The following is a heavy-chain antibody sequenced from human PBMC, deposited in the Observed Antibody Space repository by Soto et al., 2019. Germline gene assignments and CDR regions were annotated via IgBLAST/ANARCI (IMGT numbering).Heavy chain of an antibody. CDR3: TTDHPTGTTHAFDI. V-gene: IGHV3-15*01. J-gene: IGHJ3*02. D-gene: IGHD1-7*01. CDR2: IKSKTDGGTT. CDR1: GFTFSNAW. Sequence: GGSLRLSCAASGFTFSNAWMSWVRQAPGKGLEWVGRIKSKTDGGTTDYAAPVKGRFTISRDDSKNTLYLQMNSLKTEDTAVYYCTTDHPTGTTHAFDIWGQGTMVTVSS.